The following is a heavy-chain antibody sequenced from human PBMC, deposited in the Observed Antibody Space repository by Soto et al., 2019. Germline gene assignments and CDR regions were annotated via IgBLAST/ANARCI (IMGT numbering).Heavy chain of an antibody. D-gene: IGHD3-22*01. Sequence: LRLSCAASGFTFSSYGMHWVRQAPGKGLEWVAVISYDGSNKYYADSVKGRFTISRDNSKNTLYLQMNSLRAEDTAVYYCAKGPGYYDSSGLLMDVWGQGTTVTVSS. CDR3: AKGPGYYDSSGLLMDV. J-gene: IGHJ6*02. CDR1: GFTFSSYG. CDR2: ISYDGSNK. V-gene: IGHV3-30*18.